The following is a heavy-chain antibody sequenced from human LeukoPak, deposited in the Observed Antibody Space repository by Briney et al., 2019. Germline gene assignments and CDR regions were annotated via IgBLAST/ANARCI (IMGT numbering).Heavy chain of an antibody. CDR2: IKSKTDGGTT. CDR3: TTDLGGSGSYYNNWFDP. J-gene: IGHJ5*02. V-gene: IGHV3-15*01. D-gene: IGHD3-10*01. CDR1: GFTFSNAW. Sequence: PGGSLRLSCAASGFTFSNAWMSWVRQAPGKGLEWVGRIKSKTDGGTTDYAAPVKGRFTISRDDSKNTLYLQMNSLKTEDTAVYYCTTDLGGSGSYYNNWFDPWGQGTLVTVSS.